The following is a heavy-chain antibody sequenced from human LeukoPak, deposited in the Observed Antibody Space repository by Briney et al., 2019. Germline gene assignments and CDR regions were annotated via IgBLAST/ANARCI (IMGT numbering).Heavy chain of an antibody. J-gene: IGHJ4*02. Sequence: PGGSLRLSCAASGFTFSSYSMNWVRQAPGKGLEWVSYISSSSRSIYYADSVKGRFTISRDNAKNSLYLQMSSLRAEDTAVYYCVRLSGLRTATRHGRHYFDYWGQGTLVTVSS. CDR3: VRLSGLRTATRHGRHYFDY. CDR1: GFTFSSYS. D-gene: IGHD5-12*01. CDR2: ISSSSRSI. V-gene: IGHV3-21*05.